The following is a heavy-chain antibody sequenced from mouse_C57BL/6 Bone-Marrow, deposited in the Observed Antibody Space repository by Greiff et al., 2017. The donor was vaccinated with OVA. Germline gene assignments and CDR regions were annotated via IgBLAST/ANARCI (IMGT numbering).Heavy chain of an antibody. CDR3: ARATTVVGDYFDY. D-gene: IGHD1-1*01. V-gene: IGHV3-6*01. J-gene: IGHJ2*01. CDR1: GYSITSGYY. CDR2: ISYDGSN. Sequence: EVKLLESGPGLVKPSQSLSLTCSVTGYSITSGYYWNWIRQFPGNKLEWMGYISYDGSNNYNPSLKNRISITRDTSKNQFFLKLNSVTTEDTATYYCARATTVVGDYFDYGGQGTTLTVSS.